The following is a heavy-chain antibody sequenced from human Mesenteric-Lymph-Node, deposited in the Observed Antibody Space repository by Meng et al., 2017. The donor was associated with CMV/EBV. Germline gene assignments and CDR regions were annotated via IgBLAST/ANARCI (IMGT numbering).Heavy chain of an antibody. CDR1: GGSISTYY. CDR2: IYDSGIT. CDR3: ARKGYCSSGSCYLGDAFDI. J-gene: IGHJ3*02. Sequence: SETLSLTCAVSGGSISTYYWSWIRQPPGKGLEWIGYIYDSGITNYNPSLKSRVTISVDTSKNHFSLKLSSVTAADTAVYYCARKGYCSSGSCYLGDAFDIWGQGTMVTVSS. V-gene: IGHV4-59*01. D-gene: IGHD2-2*01.